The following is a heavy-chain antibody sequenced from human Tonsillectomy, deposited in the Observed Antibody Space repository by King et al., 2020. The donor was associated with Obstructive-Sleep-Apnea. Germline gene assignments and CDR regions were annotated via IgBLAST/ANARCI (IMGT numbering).Heavy chain of an antibody. CDR3: AKEGIRWEVRGSYADS. V-gene: IGHV3-30*18. CDR1: GFTFSSFG. CDR2: ISFDGGNK. Sequence: VQLVESGGGVVQPGRSLRLSCEASGFTFSSFGMHWVRQAPGKGLEWVAVISFDGGNKYFADSVKGRFTISRDTSKNTLFLQMNSLRTEDTAVYYCAKEGIRWEVRGSYADSWGQGTLVTVSS. J-gene: IGHJ4*02. D-gene: IGHD1-26*01.